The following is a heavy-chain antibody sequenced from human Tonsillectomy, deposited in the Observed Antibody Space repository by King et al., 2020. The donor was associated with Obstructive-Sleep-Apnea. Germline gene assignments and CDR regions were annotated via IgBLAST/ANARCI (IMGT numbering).Heavy chain of an antibody. V-gene: IGHV3-21*06. CDR1: GFTLRSYS. J-gene: IGHJ3*02. Sequence: VQLVESGGGLVKPGGSLRLSCAASGFTLRSYSMNWIRQAPGKGLEWVSSISSSSSKIYYADSVKGRFTISRDNAKNSLYLQMNSLRAEDTAVYYCARDQKYSGSYGAFDIWGQGTMVTVSS. D-gene: IGHD1-26*01. CDR2: ISSSSSKI. CDR3: ARDQKYSGSYGAFDI.